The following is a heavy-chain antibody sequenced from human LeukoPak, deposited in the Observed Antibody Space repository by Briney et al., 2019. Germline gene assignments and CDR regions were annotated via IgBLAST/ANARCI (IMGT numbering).Heavy chain of an antibody. CDR1: GGSISSSNW. CDR2: IYHSGST. V-gene: IGHV4-4*02. J-gene: IGHJ4*02. D-gene: IGHD6-19*01. Sequence: MTSETLSLTCAVSGGSISSSNWWSWVRQPPGKGLEWIGEIYHSGSTNYNPSLKSRVTISVDKSKNQFSLKLSSVTAADTAVYYCASRPASSGWYVVDYWGQGTLVTVSS. CDR3: ASRPASSGWYVVDY.